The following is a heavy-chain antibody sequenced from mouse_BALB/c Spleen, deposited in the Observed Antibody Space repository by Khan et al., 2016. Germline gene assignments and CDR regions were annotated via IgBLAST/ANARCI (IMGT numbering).Heavy chain of an antibody. D-gene: IGHD2-2*01. J-gene: IGHJ4*01. CDR2: ISSGSSTI. Sequence: EVELVESGGGLVQPGGSRKLSCAASGFTFSSFGMHWVRQAPEKGLEWVAYISSGSSTIYYADTVKGRFTISRDNPKNTLFLQMTSLRSEDTAMYYCGRGGLRRRSAMDYWGQGTSVTVAS. CDR1: GFTFSSFG. V-gene: IGHV5-17*02. CDR3: GRGGLRRRSAMDY.